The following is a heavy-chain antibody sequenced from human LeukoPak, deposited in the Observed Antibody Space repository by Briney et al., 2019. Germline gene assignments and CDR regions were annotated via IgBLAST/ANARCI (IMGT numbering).Heavy chain of an antibody. CDR1: GGSISRYY. J-gene: IGHJ3*02. V-gene: IGHV4-59*01. CDR2: IDDSGNT. CDR3: ARSDYHNSGSHTVFDAFDI. D-gene: IGHD3-10*01. Sequence: SETLSLTCTVSGGSISRYYWSWIRRPPGKGLEWIGYIDDSGNTNYNPSLKSQVTISVDRSKNQFSLKLSFVTAADTAMYYCARSDYHNSGSHTVFDAFDIWGQGTRVTVSS.